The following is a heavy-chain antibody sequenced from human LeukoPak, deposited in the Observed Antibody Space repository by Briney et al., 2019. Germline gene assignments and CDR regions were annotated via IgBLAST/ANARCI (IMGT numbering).Heavy chain of an antibody. CDR3: AKLYAGDDAFDI. Sequence: PGRSLRLSCAASGFTFSSYGMHWVRQAPGRGLEWVTLIPFDGSIKYYADSVKGRFTISRDNSRNTLYLQMNSLRAEDTAVYYCAKLYAGDDAFDIWGQGTMVTVSS. CDR2: IPFDGSIK. J-gene: IGHJ3*02. CDR1: GFTFSSYG. V-gene: IGHV3-30*18. D-gene: IGHD3-10*01.